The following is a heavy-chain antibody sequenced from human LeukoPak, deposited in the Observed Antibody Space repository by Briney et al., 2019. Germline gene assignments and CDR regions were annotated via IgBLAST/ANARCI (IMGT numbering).Heavy chain of an antibody. J-gene: IGHJ5*02. D-gene: IGHD5-18*01. CDR2: IIPIFGTA. CDR3: ARSVDTAMVTGWFDP. V-gene: IGHV1-69*13. Sequence: SVKVSCKASGYTFTSYYIHWVRQAPGQGLEWMGGIIPIFGTANYAQKFQGRVTITADESTSTAYMELSSLRSEDTAVYYCARSVDTAMVTGWFDPWGQGTLVTVSS. CDR1: GYTFTSYY.